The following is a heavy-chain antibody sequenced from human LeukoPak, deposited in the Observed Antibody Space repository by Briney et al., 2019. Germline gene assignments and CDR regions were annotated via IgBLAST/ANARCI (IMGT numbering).Heavy chain of an antibody. CDR2: INPSGDST. CDR1: GYTFTINH. V-gene: IGHV1-46*01. CDR3: AKLATSDTGETY. J-gene: IGHJ4*02. Sequence: GASVKVSCKASGYTFTINHIHWVRQAPGQGLEWMGVINPSGDSTTYAQNFQGRVTMTRDTSTSTVYMELRSLRSEDTAIYYCAKLATSDTGETYWGQGTPVTASS. D-gene: IGHD3-16*01.